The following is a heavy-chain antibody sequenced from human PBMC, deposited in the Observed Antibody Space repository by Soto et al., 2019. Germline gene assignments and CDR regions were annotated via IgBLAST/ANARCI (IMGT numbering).Heavy chain of an antibody. D-gene: IGHD2-8*02. Sequence: EVHLLESGGALAQPGGSLRLSCIASGFTFSNYAMSWVRQSPGKELEWVSTINGGGDRTYYTDSVKGRFTVSRANSKNMLSRQMNSLNAEDTALSYCAKDHWDRPNTGFPWDAWGLGTLVTVTS. CDR2: INGGGDRT. CDR1: GFTFSNYA. CDR3: AKDHWDRPNTGFPWDA. V-gene: IGHV3-23*01. J-gene: IGHJ5*02.